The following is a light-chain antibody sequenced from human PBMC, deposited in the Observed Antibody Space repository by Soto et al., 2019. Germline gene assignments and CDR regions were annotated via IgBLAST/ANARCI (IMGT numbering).Light chain of an antibody. V-gene: IGKV3-15*01. CDR1: QYIGSA. J-gene: IGKJ1*01. CDR2: DAS. Sequence: EVVLTQSPATLSVSPGDRATLSCRASQYIGSAVAWYHQRSGQAPRLLIFDASIRVPTTPARFSGSVSGTEFPLTSSSLESEDFAVYFCQQYGDRPRTFGHGTKVEIK. CDR3: QQYGDRPRT.